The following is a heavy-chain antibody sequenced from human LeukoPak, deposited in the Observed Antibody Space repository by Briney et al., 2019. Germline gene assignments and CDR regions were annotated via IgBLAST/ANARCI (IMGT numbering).Heavy chain of an antibody. Sequence: GASVKVSCKASGYTFTGYYMHWVRQAPGQGLEWMGWINPNSGGTNYAQKFQGRVTMTRDTSISTACMELSGLRSDDTAVYYCARDVGYCSSTSCYNWFDPWGQGTLVTVSS. J-gene: IGHJ5*02. CDR2: INPNSGGT. D-gene: IGHD2-2*03. CDR1: GYTFTGYY. CDR3: ARDVGYCSSTSCYNWFDP. V-gene: IGHV1-2*02.